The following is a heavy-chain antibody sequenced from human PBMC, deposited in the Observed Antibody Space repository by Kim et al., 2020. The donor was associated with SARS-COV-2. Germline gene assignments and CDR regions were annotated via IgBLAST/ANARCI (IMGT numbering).Heavy chain of an antibody. J-gene: IGHJ3*02. CDR2: IKSKTEGGTT. CDR1: GFTFSNAS. CDR3: TTFRGYCSSTNCWGAFDI. V-gene: IGHV3-15*01. Sequence: GGSLRLSCAASGFTFSNASMTWFRQAPGKALEWGGRIKSKTEGGTTDYAAPLKGRFTISRDDSKNTLYLQMNSLKTEDTAVYYCTTFRGYCSSTNCWGAFDIWGQGTMVTVSS. D-gene: IGHD2-2*01.